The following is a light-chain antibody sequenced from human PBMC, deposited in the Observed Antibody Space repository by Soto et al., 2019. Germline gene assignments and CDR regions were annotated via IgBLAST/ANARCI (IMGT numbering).Light chain of an antibody. CDR1: QSVSSSY. Sequence: EIVLTQSPGTLSLSPGERATLSCRASQSVSSSYLAWYQQNPGQAPRLLIYAASSRATGIPDRFSGSGSGTDLTLTISRLEPEDFAVYYCQQFGGSPLYTFGHRTKLDIK. CDR2: AAS. CDR3: QQFGGSPLYT. V-gene: IGKV3-20*01. J-gene: IGKJ2*01.